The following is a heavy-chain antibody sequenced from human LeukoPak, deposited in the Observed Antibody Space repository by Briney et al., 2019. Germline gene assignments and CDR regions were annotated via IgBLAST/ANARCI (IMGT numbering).Heavy chain of an antibody. CDR2: IIPILGIA. CDR3: ARAYRPYYDILTGYYYYGMDV. D-gene: IGHD3-9*01. J-gene: IGHJ6*02. CDR1: GGTFSSYA. V-gene: IGHV1-69*04. Sequence: SVKVSCKASGGTFSSYANSWVRQAPGQGLEWMGRIIPILGIANYAQKFQGRVTITADKSTSTAYMELSSLRSEDTAVYYCARAYRPYYDILTGYYYYGMDVWGQGTTVTVSS.